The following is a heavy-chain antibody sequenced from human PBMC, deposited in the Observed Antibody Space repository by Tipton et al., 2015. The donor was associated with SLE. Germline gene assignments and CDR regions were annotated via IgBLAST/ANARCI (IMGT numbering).Heavy chain of an antibody. D-gene: IGHD6-13*01. Sequence: SVKGRFTISRDNAKNSLYLQMNSLRAEDTALYYCAKDRLIAAAGTYYYYMDVWGKGTTVTVSS. J-gene: IGHJ6*03. V-gene: IGHV3-9*01. CDR3: AKDRLIAAAGTYYYYMDV.